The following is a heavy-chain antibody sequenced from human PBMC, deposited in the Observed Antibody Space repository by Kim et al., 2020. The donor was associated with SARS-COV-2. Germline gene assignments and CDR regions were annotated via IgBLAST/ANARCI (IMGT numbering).Heavy chain of an antibody. D-gene: IGHD3-22*01. CDR1: GGSISSGGYY. V-gene: IGHV4-31*03. Sequence: SETLSLTCTVSGGSISSGGYYWSWIRQHPGKGLEWIGYIYYSGSTYYNPSLKSRVTISVDTSKNQFSLKLSSVTAADTAVYYCARGGYYYDSSGYTGFDYWGQGTLVTVSS. CDR3: ARGGYYYDSSGYTGFDY. J-gene: IGHJ4*02. CDR2: IYYSGST.